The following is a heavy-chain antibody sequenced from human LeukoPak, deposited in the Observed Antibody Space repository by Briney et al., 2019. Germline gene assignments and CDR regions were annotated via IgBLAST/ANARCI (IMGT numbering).Heavy chain of an antibody. CDR1: GGSISSYY. CDR2: VYYSGST. V-gene: IGHV4-59*08. CDR3: ARSCTNGVCYRY. Sequence: SETLSLTCTVSGGSISSYYWSWIRQPPGKGLEWIGYVYYSGSTNYNPSLESRVTISIDTSKNQFSLKLSSVTAADTAVYYCARSCTNGVCYRYWGQGTLVTVSS. D-gene: IGHD2-8*01. J-gene: IGHJ4*02.